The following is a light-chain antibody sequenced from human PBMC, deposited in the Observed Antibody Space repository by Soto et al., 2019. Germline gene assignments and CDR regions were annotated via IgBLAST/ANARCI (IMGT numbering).Light chain of an antibody. CDR1: QSVSRK. V-gene: IGKV3-15*01. Sequence: EILMTQSPATVSVSPGERATLSCRASQSVSRKLAWYQHKPGQAPRLLIYDTSTRAADIPARFSGSGSGTDFTLTISRLEPEDFAVYYCQQYGSSRLTFGQGTRLEIK. CDR2: DTS. CDR3: QQYGSSRLT. J-gene: IGKJ5*01.